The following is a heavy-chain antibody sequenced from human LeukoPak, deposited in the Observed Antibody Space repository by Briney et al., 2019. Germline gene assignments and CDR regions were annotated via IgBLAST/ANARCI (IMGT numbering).Heavy chain of an antibody. V-gene: IGHV3-9*03. CDR1: GFTFDDYA. CDR2: ISWNSGSI. Sequence: GGSLRLSCAASGFTFDDYAMHWVRQAPGKGLEWVSGISWNSGSIGYADSVKGRFTISRDNAKNSLYLQMNSLRAEDMALYYCAKGGRIAAAGVDYWGQGTLVTVSS. D-gene: IGHD6-13*01. J-gene: IGHJ4*02. CDR3: AKGGRIAAAGVDY.